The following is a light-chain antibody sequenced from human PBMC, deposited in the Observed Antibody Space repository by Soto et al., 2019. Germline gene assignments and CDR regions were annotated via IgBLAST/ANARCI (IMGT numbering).Light chain of an antibody. V-gene: IGKV1-5*03. J-gene: IGKJ1*01. CDR2: KAS. CDR3: QQYNSYRWT. Sequence: DIQMTQSPSTLSASVGDRVTITCRASQSISSWLAWYQQKPGKAPKLLIYKASSLESGVPSRFSGSGSGTKFTLTISSLQPDDFATYYCQQYNSYRWTFGQGT. CDR1: QSISSW.